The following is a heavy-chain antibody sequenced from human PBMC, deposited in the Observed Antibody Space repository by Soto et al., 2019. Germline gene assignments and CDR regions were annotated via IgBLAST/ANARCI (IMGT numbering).Heavy chain of an antibody. CDR3: AHIVVAGLGYYFDY. V-gene: IGHV2-5*02. D-gene: IGHD6-19*01. CDR2: IYWDDDK. J-gene: IGHJ4*02. CDR1: GFSLSSTRMA. Sequence: QITLKESGPTLVKPTQTLTLTCTFSGFSLSSTRMAVGWIRQPPGKALEWLALIYWDDDKRYSPFLKSRLTITQDPSTNQVVLTMSNMDPVDTARYYCAHIVVAGLGYYFDYWGQGTLVTVSS.